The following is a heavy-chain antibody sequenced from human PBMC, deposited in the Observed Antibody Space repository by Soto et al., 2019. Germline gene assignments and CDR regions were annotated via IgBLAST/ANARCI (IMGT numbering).Heavy chain of an antibody. CDR1: GGSISSSSYY. CDR2: IYYSGST. Sequence: SETLSLTCTVSGGSISSSSYYWGWIRQPPGKGLEWIGSIYYSGSTYYNPSLKSRVTISVDTSKNQFSLKLSSVTAADTAVYYCATSFTSPYYYGSGSYYNNPYYYYYYGMDVWGQGTTVTVSS. J-gene: IGHJ6*02. V-gene: IGHV4-39*01. D-gene: IGHD3-10*01. CDR3: ATSFTSPYYYGSGSYYNNPYYYYYYGMDV.